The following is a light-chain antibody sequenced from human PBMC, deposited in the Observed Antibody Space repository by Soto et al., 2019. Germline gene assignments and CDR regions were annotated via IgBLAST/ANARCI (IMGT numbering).Light chain of an antibody. CDR2: GAS. Sequence: EIVLTQSPGTLSLSPGERATLSCRASQSVSSTYLAWYQQKPGQAPRLLIYGASSRATGIPDRFSGSGFGTDFTLTISRLEPEDFAVYYCQQYDNSAGYTFGQGTKLEIK. J-gene: IGKJ2*01. V-gene: IGKV3-20*01. CDR1: QSVSSTY. CDR3: QQYDNSAGYT.